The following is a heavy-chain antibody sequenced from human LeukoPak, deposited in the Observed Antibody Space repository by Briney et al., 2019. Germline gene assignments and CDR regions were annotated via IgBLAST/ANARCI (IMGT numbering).Heavy chain of an antibody. CDR1: GFTFSTYW. V-gene: IGHV3-74*01. Sequence: PGGSLRLSCAASGFTFSTYWMHWVRQVPGKGLVWVSRLNSDGSSITYADSVKGRFTISRDNAKNTLYLQMNGLRVEDTAVYFCARGMDYYDNRGYTTDSWGQGTLVTVAS. CDR2: LNSDGSSI. CDR3: ARGMDYYDNRGYTTDS. D-gene: IGHD3-22*01. J-gene: IGHJ4*02.